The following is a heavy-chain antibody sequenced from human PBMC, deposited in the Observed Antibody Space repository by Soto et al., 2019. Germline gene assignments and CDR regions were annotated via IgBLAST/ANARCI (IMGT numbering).Heavy chain of an antibody. V-gene: IGHV1-69*13. CDR1: GGTFSSYA. D-gene: IGHD1-26*01. CDR3: AKSIVGVRAESNHPFDY. CDR2: IIPIFGTA. Sequence: ASVKVSCKASGGTFSSYAISWVRQAPGQGLEWMGGIIPIFGTANYAQKFQGRVTITADESTSTAYMELSSLRSEDTAVYYCAKSIVGVRAESNHPFDYWGQGTLVTVSS. J-gene: IGHJ4*02.